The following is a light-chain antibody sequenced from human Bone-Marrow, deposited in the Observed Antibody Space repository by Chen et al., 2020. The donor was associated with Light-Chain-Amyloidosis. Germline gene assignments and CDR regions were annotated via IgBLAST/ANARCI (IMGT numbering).Light chain of an antibody. J-gene: IGLJ3*02. Sequence: QSVLTQSPSVSGTPGQRVTIPCSGSSSNIGHNSVNWYVQLPGTAPKLLIYNNSQRPSGVPDRFSGSKSGASASLAISGLRSEDEAHYYCATWEDSMNGPVFGGGTHLTVL. CDR2: NNS. CDR1: SSNIGHNS. CDR3: ATWEDSMNGPV. V-gene: IGLV1-44*01.